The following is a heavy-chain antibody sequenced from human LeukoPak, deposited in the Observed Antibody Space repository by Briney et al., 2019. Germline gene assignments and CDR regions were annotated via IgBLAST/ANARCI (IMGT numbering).Heavy chain of an antibody. J-gene: IGHJ4*02. V-gene: IGHV3-74*03. D-gene: IGHD6-6*01. CDR2: INSDGSGT. CDR1: GLTFSSYW. CDR3: ARLPTGSSLHY. Sequence: PGASLRLSCAASGLTFSSYWMHWVRQAPGKGLVWVSSINSDGSGTMYADSVKGRFTISRDNAKNILYLQMNSLRAEDTAVYYCARLPTGSSLHYWGQGTLVTVS.